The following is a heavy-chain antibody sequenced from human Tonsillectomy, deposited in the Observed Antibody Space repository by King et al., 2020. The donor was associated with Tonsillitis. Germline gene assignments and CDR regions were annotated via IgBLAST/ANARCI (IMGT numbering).Heavy chain of an antibody. D-gene: IGHD1-26*01. CDR3: AKDLRQRGRGHKVISYGMDV. CDR1: GFTFSYYA. V-gene: IGHV3-30*18. CDR2: ISFDGSIT. J-gene: IGHJ6*02. Sequence: VQLVESGGGVVQPGRSLKLSCAASGFTFSYYAMHWVRQAPGKGLEWVALISFDGSITYYADSVKGRFTISRDDSKNTLYLQMNSLRVEDTAVYNCAKDLRQRGRGHKVISYGMDVWGQGTTVTVSS.